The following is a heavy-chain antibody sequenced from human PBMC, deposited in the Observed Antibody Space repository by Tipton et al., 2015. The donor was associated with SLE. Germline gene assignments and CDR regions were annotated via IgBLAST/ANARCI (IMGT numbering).Heavy chain of an antibody. D-gene: IGHD3-10*01. J-gene: IGHJ3*02. CDR1: GGTFSSYA. Sequence: QVQLVQSGAEVKKPGSSVKVSCKASGGTFSSYAISWVRQAPGQGLEWMGWISAYNGNTNYAQKLQGRVTMTTDTSTSTAYMELRSLRSDDTAVYYCARESYGSGTGAFDIWGQGTMVTVSS. CDR2: ISAYNGNT. V-gene: IGHV1-18*01. CDR3: ARESYGSGTGAFDI.